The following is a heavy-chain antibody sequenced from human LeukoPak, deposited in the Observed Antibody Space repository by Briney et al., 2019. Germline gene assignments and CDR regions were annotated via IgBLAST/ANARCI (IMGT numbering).Heavy chain of an antibody. Sequence: PSETLSLTCTVSGGSISRADYYWSWIRQPPGKGLEWIRYIYYSGSTYYNPSLKSRATISVDTSKNQFSLKLSSVTAADTAVYYCARDSDFWSGYYYFDYWGQGTLVTVSS. V-gene: IGHV4-30-4*08. CDR3: ARDSDFWSGYYYFDY. CDR2: IYYSGST. CDR1: GGSISRADYY. D-gene: IGHD3-3*01. J-gene: IGHJ4*02.